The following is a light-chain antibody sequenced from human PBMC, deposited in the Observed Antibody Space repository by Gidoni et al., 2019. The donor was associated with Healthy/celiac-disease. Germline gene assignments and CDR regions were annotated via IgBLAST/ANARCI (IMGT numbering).Light chain of an antibody. Sequence: DIVLTQSPVTLSLSPGERATLSCRASQSVSSSYLAWYQQKPGQAPRLLIYGASSRATGIPDRLSGSGSGTDFTLTISRLEPEDFAVYYCQQYGSSPPWTFGQGTKVEIK. CDR2: GAS. CDR1: QSVSSSY. CDR3: QQYGSSPPWT. J-gene: IGKJ1*01. V-gene: IGKV3-20*01.